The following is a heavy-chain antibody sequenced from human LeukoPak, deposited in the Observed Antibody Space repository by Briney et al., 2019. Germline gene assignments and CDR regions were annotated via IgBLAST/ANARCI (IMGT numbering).Heavy chain of an antibody. CDR3: ARDWTVWRSFDI. Sequence: ASVKVSCKASGYTFTNFVISWVRQAPGQGLEWMGWISAYNGNTNYAQILQGRVTMTTDTSTSTAYMELRSLRSDYTAVYYCARDWTVWRSFDIWGQGTMVTVSS. CDR1: GYTFTNFV. D-gene: IGHD2-21*01. J-gene: IGHJ3*02. CDR2: ISAYNGNT. V-gene: IGHV1-18*01.